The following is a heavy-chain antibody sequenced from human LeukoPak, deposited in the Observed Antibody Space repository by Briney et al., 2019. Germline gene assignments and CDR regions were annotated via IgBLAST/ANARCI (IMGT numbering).Heavy chain of an antibody. D-gene: IGHD2-21*02. CDR1: GFSFSDYY. Sequence: GGSLTLSCEASGFSFSDYYMSWIRQPPGKGLEWIAYIRSGATTIYYADSVKGRFTISRDNSKNTLYLQMNSLRAEDTAVYYCAKSHHVTAIDYWGQGTLVTVSS. V-gene: IGHV3-11*01. CDR3: AKSHHVTAIDY. CDR2: IRSGATTI. J-gene: IGHJ4*02.